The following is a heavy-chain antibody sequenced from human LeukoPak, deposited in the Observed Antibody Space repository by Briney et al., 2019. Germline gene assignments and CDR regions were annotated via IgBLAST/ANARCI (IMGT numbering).Heavy chain of an antibody. Sequence: SETLSLTCTDPGASTSAYYWSWIRQPPGKGLEWIGYSYSGGNANYNLSLETRVTISIDTSENQFSLRLTSVTAADTAVYFCAHSKRGGGYYINAFAVWGQGTLVTISS. J-gene: IGHJ3*01. V-gene: IGHV4-59*01. D-gene: IGHD1-26*01. CDR2: SYSGGNA. CDR1: GASTSAYY. CDR3: AHSKRGGGYYINAFAV.